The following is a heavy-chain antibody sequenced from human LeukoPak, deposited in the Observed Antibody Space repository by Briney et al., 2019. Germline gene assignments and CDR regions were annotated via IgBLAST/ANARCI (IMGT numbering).Heavy chain of an antibody. CDR2: IYYSGST. CDR3: ARVKAAASFDY. D-gene: IGHD6-13*01. J-gene: IGHJ4*02. Sequence: PSETLSLTCTVSGGSISSYYWSWIRQPPGKGLEWIGYIYYSGSTNYNPSLKSRVTISVDTSKNQFSLKLSSVTAADTAVYYCARVKAAASFDYWGQGTLVTVSS. CDR1: GGSISSYY. V-gene: IGHV4-59*01.